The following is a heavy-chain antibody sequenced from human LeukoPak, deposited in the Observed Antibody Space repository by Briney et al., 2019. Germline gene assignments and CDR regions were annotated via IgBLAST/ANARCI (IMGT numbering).Heavy chain of an antibody. Sequence: GGSLRLSCAASGFTFSNAWMSWVRQAPGKGLEWVSSISGSGGTTYYAGSVKGRFTISRDNSKNTLYLQMNSLRAEDTAVYYCARVTYGSGTYGAFDYWGQGTLVTVSS. CDR3: ARVTYGSGTYGAFDY. D-gene: IGHD3-10*01. CDR1: GFTFSNAW. CDR2: ISGSGGTT. J-gene: IGHJ4*02. V-gene: IGHV3-23*01.